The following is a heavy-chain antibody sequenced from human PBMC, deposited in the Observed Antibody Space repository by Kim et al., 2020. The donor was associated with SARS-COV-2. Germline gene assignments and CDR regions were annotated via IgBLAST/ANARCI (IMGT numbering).Heavy chain of an antibody. CDR2: ISYDGSNK. Sequence: GGSLRLSCAASGFTFSSYGMHWVRQAPGKGLEWVAVISYDGSNKYYADSVKGRFTISRDNSKNTLYLQMNSLRAEDTAVYYCAKTLDYYDSSGYSYFDYWGQGTLVTVSS. V-gene: IGHV3-30*18. D-gene: IGHD3-22*01. J-gene: IGHJ4*02. CDR3: AKTLDYYDSSGYSYFDY. CDR1: GFTFSSYG.